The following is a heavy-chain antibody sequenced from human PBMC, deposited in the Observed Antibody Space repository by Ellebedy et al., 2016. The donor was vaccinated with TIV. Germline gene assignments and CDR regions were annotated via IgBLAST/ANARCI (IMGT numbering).Heavy chain of an antibody. Sequence: GGSLRLSCAASGFTFSNAWMSWVRQAPGKGLEWVGRIKSKTDGGTTDYAAPVKGRFTISRDDSKNTVYLQMISLKSEDTAVYYCALLTVTGHGMGVWGQGTTVTVSS. CDR2: IKSKTDGGTT. CDR3: ALLTVTGHGMGV. V-gene: IGHV3-15*01. J-gene: IGHJ6*02. D-gene: IGHD6-19*01. CDR1: GFTFSNAW.